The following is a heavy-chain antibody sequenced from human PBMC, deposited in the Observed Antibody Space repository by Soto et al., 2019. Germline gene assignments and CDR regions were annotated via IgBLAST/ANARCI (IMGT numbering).Heavy chain of an antibody. V-gene: IGHV4-31*03. CDR2: IYYSGST. CDR1: GGSISSGGYY. D-gene: IGHD3-22*01. J-gene: IGHJ4*02. Sequence: PSETLSLTCTVSGGSISSGGYYWSWIRQHPGKGLEWIGYIYYSGSTYYNPSLKSRVTISVDTSKNQFSLKLSSVTAADTAVYYCARVRVGSSGYLGDYWGQGTLVTVSS. CDR3: ARVRVGSSGYLGDY.